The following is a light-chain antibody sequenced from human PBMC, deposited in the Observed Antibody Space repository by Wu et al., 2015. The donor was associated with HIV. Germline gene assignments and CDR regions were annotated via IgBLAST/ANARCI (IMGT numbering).Light chain of an antibody. V-gene: IGKV3-20*01. Sequence: EIVLTQSPGTLSLSPGERATLSCRASQSVGSSFLAWYQQKPGQAPRLLIYGASSRATGIPDRFSGSGSGTDFTLTISSLQPEDFATYYCQQLNSYPLTFGGGTKVEIK. CDR3: QQLNSYPLT. J-gene: IGKJ4*01. CDR1: QSVGSSF. CDR2: GAS.